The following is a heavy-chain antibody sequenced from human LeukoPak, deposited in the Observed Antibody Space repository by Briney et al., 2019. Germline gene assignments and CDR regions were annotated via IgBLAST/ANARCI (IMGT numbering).Heavy chain of an antibody. V-gene: IGHV3-11*06. CDR1: GFTFSDYY. CDR3: ARVHYRYCGGDCYLFDY. J-gene: IGHJ4*02. Sequence: PGGSLRLSCAASGFTFSDYYMSWIRQAPGKGLEWVSYISSSSSYTNYADSVKGRFTISRDNAKNSLYLQMNSLRAEDTAVYYCARVHYRYCGGDCYLFDYWGQGTLVTVSS. CDR2: ISSSSSYT. D-gene: IGHD2-21*02.